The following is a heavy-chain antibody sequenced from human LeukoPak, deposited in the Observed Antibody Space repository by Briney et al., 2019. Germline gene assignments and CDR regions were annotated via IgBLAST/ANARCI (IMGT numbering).Heavy chain of an antibody. CDR3: ARSIMYGDHGEDI. CDR1: GFNFNSYS. CDR2: INSVDGTT. V-gene: IGHV3-48*04. Sequence: PGGSLRLSCEASGFNFNSYSFNWVRQAPGKGLEWISYINSVDGTTFYADSVKGRFTISRDNAKNTVYLQMDSLRAEDAAIYYCARSIMYGDHGEDIWGQGTVVAVSS. D-gene: IGHD4-17*01. J-gene: IGHJ3*02.